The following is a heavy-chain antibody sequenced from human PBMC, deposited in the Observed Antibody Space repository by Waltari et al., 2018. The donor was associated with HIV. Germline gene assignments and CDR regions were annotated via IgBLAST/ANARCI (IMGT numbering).Heavy chain of an antibody. D-gene: IGHD3-22*01. CDR3: AKGGSGYYYPNY. CDR2: ISYDGSNK. V-gene: IGHV3-30*18. J-gene: IGHJ4*02. CDR1: GFHVSSYG. Sequence: QVQLVESGGGVVQPGRSLRRSCAASGFHVSSYGLLWVRQAPGKGLEWVSVISYDGSNKYYADSVKGRFTISRDNSKNTLYLQMNSLRAEDTAVYYCAKGGSGYYYPNYWGQGTLVTVSS.